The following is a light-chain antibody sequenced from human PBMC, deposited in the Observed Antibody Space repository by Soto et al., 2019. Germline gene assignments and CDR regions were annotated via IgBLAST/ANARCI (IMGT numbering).Light chain of an antibody. J-gene: IGKJ1*01. V-gene: IGKV3-15*01. CDR1: QSISNN. CDR2: DAS. Sequence: VMTQSPATLSVSPGERVTLSCRASQSISNNLAWYQQRPGQAPRLLIYDASTRATGVPARFSGGGSGTDFTLTISGLQSEDFAVYYCQQYNNWPPWTFGQGTEVEIK. CDR3: QQYNNWPPWT.